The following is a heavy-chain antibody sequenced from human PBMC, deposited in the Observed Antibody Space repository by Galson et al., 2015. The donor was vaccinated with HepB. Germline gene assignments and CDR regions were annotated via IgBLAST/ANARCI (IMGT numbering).Heavy chain of an antibody. CDR3: ARAGSGYSYGYVGMDFDY. Sequence: CAISGDSVSSNSAAWNWIRQSPSRGLEWLGRTYYRSKWYNDYAVSVKSRITINPDTSKNQFSLQLNSVTPEDTAVYYCARAGSGYSYGYVGMDFDYWGQGTLVTVSS. J-gene: IGHJ4*02. CDR1: GDSVSSNSAA. V-gene: IGHV6-1*01. CDR2: TYYRSKWYN. D-gene: IGHD5-18*01.